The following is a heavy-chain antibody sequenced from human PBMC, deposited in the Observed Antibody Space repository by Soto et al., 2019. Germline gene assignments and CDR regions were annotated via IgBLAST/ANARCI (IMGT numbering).Heavy chain of an antibody. CDR3: AKDVGVGELWVHWFDL. D-gene: IGHD3-10*01. Sequence: QVQLVESGGGVVQPGRSLRLSCAASGFTFSSYGMHWVRQAPGKRLEWVAVISFDGTNKYSADSVRSRFTISRDNSKNTLYLQMNSLRDEDTAVYYCAKDVGVGELWVHWFDLWGQGTLVTVSS. V-gene: IGHV3-30*18. CDR2: ISFDGTNK. CDR1: GFTFSSYG. J-gene: IGHJ5*02.